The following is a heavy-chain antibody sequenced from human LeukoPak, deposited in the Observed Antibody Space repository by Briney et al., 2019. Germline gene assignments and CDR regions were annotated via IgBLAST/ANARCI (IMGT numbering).Heavy chain of an antibody. Sequence: PSETLSLTCAVSGYSISSGYYWGWIRQPPGKGLEWIGYIYYSGSTNYNPSLKSRVTISVDTSKNQFSLKLSSVTAADTAVYYCARLGSYWGAFDYWGQGTLVTVSS. CDR2: IYYSGST. CDR1: GYSISSGYY. CDR3: ARLGSYWGAFDY. V-gene: IGHV4-61*01. D-gene: IGHD3-10*01. J-gene: IGHJ4*02.